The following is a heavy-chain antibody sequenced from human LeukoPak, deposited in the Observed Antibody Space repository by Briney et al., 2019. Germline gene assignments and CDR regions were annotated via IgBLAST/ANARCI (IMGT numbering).Heavy chain of an antibody. D-gene: IGHD2-21*02. Sequence: PGGSLRLSCAASGFVFSSYWMHWVRQAPGKGLEWVSRINSDGSSQNYADSVKGRFTISRDGSKNTLYLQMNSLRAEDTAVYYCARGFVSGGDCCAVDIWRKGTMVTVSS. J-gene: IGHJ3*02. V-gene: IGHV3-74*01. CDR3: ARGFVSGGDCCAVDI. CDR2: INSDGSSQ. CDR1: GFVFSSYW.